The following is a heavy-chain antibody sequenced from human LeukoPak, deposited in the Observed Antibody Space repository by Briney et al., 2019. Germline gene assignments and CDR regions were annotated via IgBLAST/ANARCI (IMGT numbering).Heavy chain of an antibody. Sequence: TSGTLSLTCAVSGGSISSSNWWSWVRQPPGKGLEWIGEIYHSGSTNYNPSLKSRVTISVDKSKNQFSLKLSSVTAADTAVYYCASRIVGARRAFDTWGQGTMVTVSS. CDR1: GGSISSSNW. CDR2: IYHSGST. D-gene: IGHD1-26*01. V-gene: IGHV4-4*02. CDR3: ASRIVGARRAFDT. J-gene: IGHJ3*02.